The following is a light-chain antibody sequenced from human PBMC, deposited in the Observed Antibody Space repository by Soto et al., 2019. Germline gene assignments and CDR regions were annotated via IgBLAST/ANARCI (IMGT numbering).Light chain of an antibody. CDR1: SSDVGGYKY. V-gene: IGLV2-8*01. Sequence: QSALTQPPSASGSPGQSVTISCTGTSSDVGGYKYVSWYQQHPGKPPKLMIYEVTKRPSGVPDRFSGSKSCNTASLTGSGLQAEDEGDYYCRLYAGSNNLGVFGGGTKLTVL. CDR2: EVT. CDR3: RLYAGSNNLGV. J-gene: IGLJ2*01.